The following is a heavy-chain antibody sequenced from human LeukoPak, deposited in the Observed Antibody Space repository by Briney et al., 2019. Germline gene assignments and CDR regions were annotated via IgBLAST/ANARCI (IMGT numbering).Heavy chain of an antibody. CDR3: TRARYSSGWFDY. V-gene: IGHV3-23*01. D-gene: IGHD6-19*01. J-gene: IGHJ4*02. Sequence: GGSLRLSCAASGFTFSSYAMSWVRQAPGKGLEWVSAISGSGGSTYYADSVKGRFTISRDNAKNTLYLQMNSLRAEDTAVYYCTRARYSSGWFDYWGQGTLVTVSS. CDR2: ISGSGGST. CDR1: GFTFSSYA.